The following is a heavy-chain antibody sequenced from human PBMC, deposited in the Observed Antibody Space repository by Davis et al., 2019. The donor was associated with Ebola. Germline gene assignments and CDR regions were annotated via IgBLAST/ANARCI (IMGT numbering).Heavy chain of an antibody. V-gene: IGHV1-18*04. Sequence: ASVKVSCKASGYTFTNYGITWVRQAPGQGLEWMGWINPHNGNTNYAQNVQGRVTITADKSTSTAYMELSSLRSEDTAVYYCAREVGAVGNWGQGTLVTVSS. CDR2: INPHNGNT. CDR1: GYTFTNYG. J-gene: IGHJ4*02. D-gene: IGHD6-13*01. CDR3: AREVGAVGN.